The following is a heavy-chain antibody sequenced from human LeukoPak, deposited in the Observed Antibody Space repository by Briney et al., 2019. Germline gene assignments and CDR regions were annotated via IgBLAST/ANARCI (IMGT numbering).Heavy chain of an antibody. CDR3: ARILYYDSSGPPDY. CDR2: ISAHNGDT. J-gene: IGHJ4*02. D-gene: IGHD3-22*01. V-gene: IGHV1-18*01. CDR1: GYTFTTYG. Sequence: ASVKVSCKASGYTFTTYGISWVRQAPGQGLEWMGWISAHNGDTNYAQRLQGRVTMTTDTSTSTAYMELRSLRSDDTAVYYCARILYYDSSGPPDYWGQGTLVTVSS.